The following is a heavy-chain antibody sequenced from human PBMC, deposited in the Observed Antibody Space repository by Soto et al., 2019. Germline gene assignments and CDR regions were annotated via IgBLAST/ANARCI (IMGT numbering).Heavy chain of an antibody. CDR3: ARDYDYIWGSYRYTVGAFDI. CDR1: GFTFSSYS. D-gene: IGHD3-16*02. V-gene: IGHV3-21*01. Sequence: PGGSLRLSCAASGFTFSSYSMNWVRQAPGKGLEWVSSISSSSSYIYYADSVKGRFTISRDNAKNSLYLQMNSLRAEDTAVYYCARDYDYIWGSYRYTVGAFDIWGQGTMVTVSS. CDR2: ISSSSSYI. J-gene: IGHJ3*02.